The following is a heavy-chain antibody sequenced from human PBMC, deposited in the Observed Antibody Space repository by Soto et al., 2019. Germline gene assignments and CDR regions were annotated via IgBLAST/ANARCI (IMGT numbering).Heavy chain of an antibody. CDR3: ARAPTKTFGGVIAVTFDY. V-gene: IGHV1-8*01. Sequence: PVKVSDKASGYTFTSYDINWVRQATGQGLERMGWMNPNRGNTGYAQKFQGRVTMTRNTSISTAYMELSSLRSEDTAVYYSARAPTKTFGGVIAVTFDYWGQGTLVTVS. CDR1: GYTFTSYD. J-gene: IGHJ4*02. CDR2: MNPNRGNT. D-gene: IGHD3-16*02.